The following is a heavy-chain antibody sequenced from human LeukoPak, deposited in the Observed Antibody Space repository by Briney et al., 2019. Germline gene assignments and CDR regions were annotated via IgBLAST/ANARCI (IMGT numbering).Heavy chain of an antibody. CDR1: VYTFTGYY. CDR2: INPNSGGT. V-gene: IGHV1-2*02. Sequence: ASVKVSGNASVYTFTGYYMHWVRQAPGQGREWMGGINPNSGGTNYAQKFQGRVTMTRDTSISTAYMALSRLRSDDTAVYYCARDSYGDYRTAYFDYSGQGTLVTVSS. J-gene: IGHJ4*02. D-gene: IGHD4-17*01. CDR3: ARDSYGDYRTAYFDY.